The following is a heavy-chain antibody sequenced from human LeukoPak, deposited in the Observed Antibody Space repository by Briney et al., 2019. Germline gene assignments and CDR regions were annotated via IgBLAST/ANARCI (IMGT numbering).Heavy chain of an antibody. CDR2: ISSSSSTI. Sequence: GGSLRLSCAASGFTFSSYSMNWVRQAPGKGLEWVSYISSSSSTIYYADSVKGRFTISRDNAKNSLYLQMNSLRAEDTALYYCVAPAVTEQQLETDYFDYWGQGTLVTVSS. D-gene: IGHD6-13*01. V-gene: IGHV3-48*04. CDR1: GFTFSSYS. J-gene: IGHJ4*02. CDR3: VAPAVTEQQLETDYFDY.